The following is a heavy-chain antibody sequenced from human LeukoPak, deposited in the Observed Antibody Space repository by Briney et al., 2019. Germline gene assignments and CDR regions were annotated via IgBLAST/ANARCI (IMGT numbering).Heavy chain of an antibody. CDR2: ISGSGGSA. CDR1: EFTFSTYA. J-gene: IGHJ4*02. CDR3: AKKYGSGSYYFDY. Sequence: GGSQRLSCAASEFTFSTYAMSWVRQAPGKGLEWVSSISGSGGSAYYADSVKGRFTISRDNSKNTLYLQMNSLRSEDTAVYYCAKKYGSGSYYFDYWGQGTLVTVSS. V-gene: IGHV3-23*01. D-gene: IGHD3-10*01.